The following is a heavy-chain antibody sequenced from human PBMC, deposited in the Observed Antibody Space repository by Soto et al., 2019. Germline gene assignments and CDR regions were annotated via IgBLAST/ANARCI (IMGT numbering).Heavy chain of an antibody. V-gene: IGHV4-39*07. CDR2: INHSGST. CDR3: ARGARTWLRFSGWFDP. Sequence: SETLSLTCTVSGGSISSSSYYWSWIRQPPGKGLEWIGEINHSGSTNYNPSLKSRVTISVDTSKNQFSLKLSSVTAADTAVYYCARGARTWLRFSGWFDPWGQGTLVTVSS. CDR1: GGSISSSSYY. J-gene: IGHJ5*02. D-gene: IGHD5-12*01.